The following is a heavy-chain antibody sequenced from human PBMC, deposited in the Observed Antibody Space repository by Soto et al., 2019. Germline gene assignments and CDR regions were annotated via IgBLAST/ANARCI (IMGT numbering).Heavy chain of an antibody. CDR2: IYSGGST. D-gene: IGHD5-18*01. V-gene: IGHV3-53*01. Sequence: EVQLVESGGGLIQPGGSLRLSCAASGFTVSSNYMSWVRQAPGKGLEWVSVIYSGGSTYYADSVKGRFTISRDNSNNTLYLQMNSLRAEDTAVYYCARTGYSYGSWFDPWGQGTLVTVSS. CDR1: GFTVSSNY. J-gene: IGHJ5*02. CDR3: ARTGYSYGSWFDP.